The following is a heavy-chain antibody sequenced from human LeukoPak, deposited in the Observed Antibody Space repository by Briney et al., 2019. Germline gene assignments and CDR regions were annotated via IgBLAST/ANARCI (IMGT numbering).Heavy chain of an antibody. Sequence: PGGSLRLSCVASGFTFSSYAMSWVRQAPGKGLEWVSYISNSGSTIYYADSVRGRFTISRDNAENSLYLQMNSLRADDTAVYYCARIYCSGGNCYPVFDSWGQGTLVTVSS. D-gene: IGHD2-15*01. CDR2: ISNSGSTI. V-gene: IGHV3-48*03. CDR1: GFTFSSYA. J-gene: IGHJ4*02. CDR3: ARIYCSGGNCYPVFDS.